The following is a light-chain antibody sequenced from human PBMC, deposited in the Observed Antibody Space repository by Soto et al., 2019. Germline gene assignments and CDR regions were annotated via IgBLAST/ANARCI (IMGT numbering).Light chain of an antibody. CDR2: SNK. CDR1: SSNIGSNT. CDR3: AAWDDSLNGL. V-gene: IGLV1-44*01. J-gene: IGLJ2*01. Sequence: QSVLTQPPSASGTPGQRVTISCSGSSSNIGSNTVSWYQQLPGTAPKLLIFSNKQRPSGVPDRFSGSKSGTSASLAISGLQSDDEADYYCAAWDDSLNGLFGGGTKLTVL.